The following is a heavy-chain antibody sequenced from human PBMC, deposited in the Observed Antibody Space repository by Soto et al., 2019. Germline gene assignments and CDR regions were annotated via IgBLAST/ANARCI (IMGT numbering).Heavy chain of an antibody. D-gene: IGHD3-10*01. CDR2: IYYSGST. CDR3: ARSPNYYYYGFDV. V-gene: IGHV4-61*08. Sequence: ASETLSLTCTVSGGSVSSGDYFWSRLRQSPGKRLEWIAYIYYSGSTNYNPSLKSRATTSVDTSKSQVSLTLTSMTAADAALYYCARSPNYYYYGFDVWGQGTAVTAP. CDR1: GGSVSSGDYF. J-gene: IGHJ6*02.